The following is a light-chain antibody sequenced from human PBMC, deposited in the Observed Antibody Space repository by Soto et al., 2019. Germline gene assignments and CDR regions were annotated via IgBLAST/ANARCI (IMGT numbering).Light chain of an antibody. J-gene: IGLJ2*01. Sequence: QSALTQPASVSGSPGQSITISCTGTSSDVGSYNLVSWYQQHPGKAPKLMIYEGSKRPSGVSNRFSGSKSGNTASLTISGLQTEDEADYHCCSYTGSSTLVIFGGGTKLPS. CDR2: EGS. V-gene: IGLV2-23*01. CDR1: SSDVGSYNL. CDR3: CSYTGSSTLVI.